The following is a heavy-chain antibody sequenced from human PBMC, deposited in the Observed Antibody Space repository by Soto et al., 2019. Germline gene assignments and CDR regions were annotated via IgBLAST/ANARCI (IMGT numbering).Heavy chain of an antibody. D-gene: IGHD1-26*01. CDR2: INAGNGNT. CDR1: GYTFTSYA. V-gene: IGHV1-3*01. Sequence: SVKVSCKASGYTFTSYAMHWVRQAPGQRLEWMGWINAGNGNTKYSQKFQGRVTITRDTSASTAYMELSSLRSEDTAVYYCARVGARSYYVHFDYWGQGTLVTVSS. CDR3: ARVGARSYYVHFDY. J-gene: IGHJ4*02.